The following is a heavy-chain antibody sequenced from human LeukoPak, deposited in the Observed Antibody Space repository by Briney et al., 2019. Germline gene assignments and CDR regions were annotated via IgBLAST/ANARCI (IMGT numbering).Heavy chain of an antibody. CDR2: MHHSGGT. V-gene: IGHV4-38-2*02. D-gene: IGHD3-10*01. J-gene: IGHJ4*02. Sequence: SETLSLTCAVSGYSISSDYHWGWIRQPPGKGLEWIGAMHHSGGTYYNPSLKSRVTISVDTSKNQVSPKLNSVTAADTAVYYCARDRSYYTFDYWGQGTLVTVSA. CDR1: GYSISSDYH. CDR3: ARDRSYYTFDY.